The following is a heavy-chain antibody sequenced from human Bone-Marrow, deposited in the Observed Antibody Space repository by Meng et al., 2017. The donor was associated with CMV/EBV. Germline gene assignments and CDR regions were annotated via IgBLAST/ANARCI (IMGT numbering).Heavy chain of an antibody. Sequence: SLKISCAASGFTFDDYAMHWIRQAPGKGLEWVSGISWNSGSIGYADSVKGRFTISRDNAKNSLYLQMNSLRAEDTALYYCAKGPGAAVAGTRLDYRGQGTLVTVSS. D-gene: IGHD6-19*01. J-gene: IGHJ4*02. V-gene: IGHV3-9*01. CDR1: GFTFDDYA. CDR2: ISWNSGSI. CDR3: AKGPGAAVAGTRLDY.